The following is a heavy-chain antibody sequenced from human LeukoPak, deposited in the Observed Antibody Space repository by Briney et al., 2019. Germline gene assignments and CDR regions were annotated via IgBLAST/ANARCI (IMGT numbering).Heavy chain of an antibody. CDR1: GFTFSSYA. J-gene: IGHJ4*02. Sequence: TGGSLRLSCAASGFTFSSYAMSWVRQAPGKGLEWVSAISGSGGSTYYADSVKGRFTISRDNSKNTLYLQMNSLRAEDTAVYYCARDLTRGGSLAYWGQGTLVTVSS. D-gene: IGHD2-15*01. V-gene: IGHV3-23*01. CDR2: ISGSGGST. CDR3: ARDLTRGGSLAY.